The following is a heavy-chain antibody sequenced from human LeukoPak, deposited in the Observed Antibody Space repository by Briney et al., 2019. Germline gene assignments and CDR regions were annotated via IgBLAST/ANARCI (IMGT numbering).Heavy chain of an antibody. Sequence: SETLSLTCTVSGGSISSHYWSWIRQPPGKGLEWIGYIYYSGSTNYNPSLKSRVTISVDTSKNQFSLKLSSVTAADTAVYYCAAHYVFWSGYYAHWGQGTLVTVSS. CDR1: GGSISSHY. J-gene: IGHJ4*02. V-gene: IGHV4-59*11. CDR2: IYYSGST. CDR3: AAHYVFWSGYYAH. D-gene: IGHD3-3*01.